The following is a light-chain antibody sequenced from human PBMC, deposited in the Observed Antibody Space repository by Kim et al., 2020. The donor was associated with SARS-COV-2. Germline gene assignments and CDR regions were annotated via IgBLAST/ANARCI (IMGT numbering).Light chain of an antibody. CDR1: SNNVGNQG. CDR3: SAWDSRLSAPV. Sequence: QAGLTQPPSVSKGLRQTATLTCTGNSNNVGNQGAAWLQQHQGHPPKLLSYRNNNRPSGISERLSASRSGNTASLTITGLQPEDEADYYCSAWDSRLSAPVFGGGTQLTVL. CDR2: RNN. V-gene: IGLV10-54*01. J-gene: IGLJ3*02.